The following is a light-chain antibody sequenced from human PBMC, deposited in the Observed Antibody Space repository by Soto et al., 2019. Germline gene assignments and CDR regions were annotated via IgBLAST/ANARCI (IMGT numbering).Light chain of an antibody. CDR1: SGHSSYA. J-gene: IGLJ2*01. CDR2: LDSDGSH. Sequence: QSVLTQSPSASASLGAWVKLTCTLSSGHSSYAIAWHQQQPEKGPRYLMKLDSDGSHTKGDAIPDRFSGSSSGAERYLTISSLQSEDEADYYCQTWGTGIHVVFGGGTKPTVL. CDR3: QTWGTGIHVV. V-gene: IGLV4-69*01.